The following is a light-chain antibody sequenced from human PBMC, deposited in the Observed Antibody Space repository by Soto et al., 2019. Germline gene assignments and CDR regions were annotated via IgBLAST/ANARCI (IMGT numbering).Light chain of an antibody. CDR1: SSNIGSNY. J-gene: IGLJ3*02. CDR3: AAWDDSPNWV. CDR2: RNN. Sequence: QSVLTQPPSASGTPGQRVTISCSGSSSNIGSNYVYWYQQLPGTAPKLLIYRNNQRPSGVPDRFSGSKSGTSASLAISGLRSEDEADYYCAAWDDSPNWVFGGGTKLT. V-gene: IGLV1-47*01.